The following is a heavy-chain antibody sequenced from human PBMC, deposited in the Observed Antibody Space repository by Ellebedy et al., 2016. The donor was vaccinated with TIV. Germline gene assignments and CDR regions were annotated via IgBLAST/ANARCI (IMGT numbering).Heavy chain of an antibody. CDR2: IGGSTSAM. CDR3: AREIGNPRAFDI. V-gene: IGHV3-48*01. Sequence: GESLKISXEASGFTFSIYSMNWVRQAPGKGLEWVSYIGGSTSAMFYADSVKGRFTISRDNAGSSLYLLMNSLRAEDTAVYYCAREIGNPRAFDIWGQGTMVTVSS. J-gene: IGHJ3*02. CDR1: GFTFSIYS. D-gene: IGHD4-23*01.